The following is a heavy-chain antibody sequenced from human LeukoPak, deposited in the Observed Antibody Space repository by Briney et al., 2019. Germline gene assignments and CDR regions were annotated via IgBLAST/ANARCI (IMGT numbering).Heavy chain of an antibody. CDR1: GFTFTTYG. CDR3: ARAALPGFDYYYYYMDV. CDR2: IYPGGST. Sequence: GGSLRLSCSASGFTFTTYGMNWVRQAPGKGLEWVSVIYPGGSTYFADSVKGRFTVSRDNSNNTLYLQMHNLRAEDTAVYFCARAALPGFDYYYYYMDVWGKGTTVTISS. D-gene: IGHD2-15*01. J-gene: IGHJ6*03. V-gene: IGHV3-53*01.